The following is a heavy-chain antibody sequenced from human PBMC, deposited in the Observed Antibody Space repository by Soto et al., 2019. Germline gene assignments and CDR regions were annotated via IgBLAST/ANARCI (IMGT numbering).Heavy chain of an antibody. V-gene: IGHV4-34*01. J-gene: IGHJ6*02. CDR3: ARGTLNYDFWSGYYSDYYYYGMDV. CDR2: INHSGST. D-gene: IGHD3-3*01. CDR1: GGSFSGYY. Sequence: LSLTCAVYGGSFSGYYWSWIRQPPGKGLEWIGEINHSGSTNYNPSLKSRVTISVDTSKNQFSLKLSSVTAADTAVYYCARGTLNYDFWSGYYSDYYYYGMDVWGQGTTVTVSS.